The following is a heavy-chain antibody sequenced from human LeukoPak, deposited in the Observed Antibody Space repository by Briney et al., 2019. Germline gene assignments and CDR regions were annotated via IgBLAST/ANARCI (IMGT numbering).Heavy chain of an antibody. V-gene: IGHV4-30-2*01. D-gene: IGHD4-23*01. CDR2: IYHSGST. Sequence: SSETLSLTCTVSGGSISSGGYYWSWIRQPPGKGLEWIGYIYHSGSTYYNPSLKSRVTISVDRSKNQFSLKLSSVTAADTAVYYCARALKNYGGNSGGFDYWGQGTLVTVSS. J-gene: IGHJ4*02. CDR1: GGSISSGGYY. CDR3: ARALKNYGGNSGGFDY.